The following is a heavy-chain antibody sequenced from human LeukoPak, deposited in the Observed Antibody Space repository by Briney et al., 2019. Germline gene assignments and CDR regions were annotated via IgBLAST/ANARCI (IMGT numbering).Heavy chain of an antibody. J-gene: IGHJ4*02. CDR3: ARVSPEIGYYYEEY. Sequence: GGSLRLSCAASGFIFSRYSMNWVRQAPGKGLEWVSNITSSSGTKYYADSVKGRFTISRDNAKNSLYLQMNSLREEDTAVYYCARVSPEIGYYYEEYWGQGSLVTVSS. CDR2: ITSSSGTK. D-gene: IGHD3-22*01. CDR1: GFIFSRYS. V-gene: IGHV3-48*02.